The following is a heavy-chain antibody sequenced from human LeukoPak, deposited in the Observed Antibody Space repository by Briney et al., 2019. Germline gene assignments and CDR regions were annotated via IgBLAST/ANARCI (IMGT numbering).Heavy chain of an antibody. V-gene: IGHV3-7*05. J-gene: IGHJ4*02. CDR3: ARVGPKGDNYYESMVVFDY. D-gene: IGHD3-22*01. Sequence: PGGSLRLSCATSEFTFRNYWMSWVRQAPGKGLEWVANIKQDGSEKYYVDSVKGRFTISRDNAKNSLYLQVNSLRAEDTAVYYCARVGPKGDNYYESMVVFDYWGQGTLVTVSS. CDR2: IKQDGSEK. CDR1: EFTFRNYW.